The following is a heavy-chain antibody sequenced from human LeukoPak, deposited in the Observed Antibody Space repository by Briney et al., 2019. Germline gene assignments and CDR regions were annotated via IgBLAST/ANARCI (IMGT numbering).Heavy chain of an antibody. CDR1: GFTFSSYA. CDR2: ISGSGGGT. CDR3: AKGSRSSGYSYFDY. V-gene: IGHV3-23*01. Sequence: PGGSLRLSCAASGFTFSSYAMSWVRQAPGKGLEWASAISGSGGGTYYADSVKGRFTISRDNSKNTLYLQMNSLRAEDTAVYYCAKGSRSSGYSYFDYWGQGTLVTVSS. J-gene: IGHJ4*02. D-gene: IGHD3-22*01.